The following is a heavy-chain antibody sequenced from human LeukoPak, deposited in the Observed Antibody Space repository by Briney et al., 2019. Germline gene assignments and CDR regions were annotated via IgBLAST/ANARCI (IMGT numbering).Heavy chain of an antibody. J-gene: IGHJ4*02. Sequence: GPLRLSCAASGFAFSSYAMSWARQAPGKGLALGSTISGSGGSRYYADTVKGRYTISRDNSKNTLYLQLNSLRAEDTAVYYCAKDLRRSNYDSSGYYSSGDPSFDYWGQGTLVTVSS. CDR2: ISGSGGSR. D-gene: IGHD3-22*01. CDR3: AKDLRRSNYDSSGYYSSGDPSFDY. CDR1: GFAFSSYA. V-gene: IGHV3-23*01.